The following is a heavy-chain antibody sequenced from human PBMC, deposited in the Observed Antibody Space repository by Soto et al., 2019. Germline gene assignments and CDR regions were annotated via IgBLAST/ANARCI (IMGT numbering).Heavy chain of an antibody. V-gene: IGHV4-61*08. CDR3: ARDGIGPFDY. D-gene: IGHD2-15*01. CDR2: IYYSGST. CDR1: DDSISSGGYY. Sequence: SETLSHTCAVSDDSISSGGYYRSSIRQPPGKGLEWIGYIYYSGSTDYNPSLKSRVTISVDTSKNQFSLKLSSVTAADTAVYYCARDGIGPFDYWGQGTLVTVSS. J-gene: IGHJ4*02.